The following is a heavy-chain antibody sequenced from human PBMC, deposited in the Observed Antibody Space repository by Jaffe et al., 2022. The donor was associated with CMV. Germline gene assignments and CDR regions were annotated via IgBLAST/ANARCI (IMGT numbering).Heavy chain of an antibody. J-gene: IGHJ4*02. CDR1: GGSISSYY. Sequence: QVQLQESGPGLVKPSETLSLTCTVSGGSISSYYWSWIRQPPGKGLEWIGYIYYSGSTNYNPSLKSRVTISVDTSKNQFSLKLSSVTAADTAVYYCARAGGRWLQFGFDYWGQGTLVTVSS. CDR3: ARAGGRWLQFGFDY. V-gene: IGHV4-59*01. D-gene: IGHD5-12*01. CDR2: IYYSGST.